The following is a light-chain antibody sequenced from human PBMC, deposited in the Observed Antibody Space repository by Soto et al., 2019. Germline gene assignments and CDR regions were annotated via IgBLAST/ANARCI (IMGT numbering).Light chain of an antibody. V-gene: IGKV4-1*01. J-gene: IGKJ2*01. CDR1: QSVLYSSNNMNY. CDR2: WAS. CDR3: QQYLSTPPT. Sequence: DIVMTQSPDSLAVSLGERATINCKSTQSVLYSSNNMNYLAWYQQKPGQPPKLLIYWASTRGSGVPDRFSGSGSGTDFNLAINSLQAEDVAVYYCQQYLSTPPTFGQGTNLEIK.